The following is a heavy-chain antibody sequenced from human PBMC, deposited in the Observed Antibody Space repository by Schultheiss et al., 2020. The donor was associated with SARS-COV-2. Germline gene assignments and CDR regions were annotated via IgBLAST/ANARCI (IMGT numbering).Heavy chain of an antibody. Sequence: SQTLSLTCTVSGGSISSGGYYWSWIRQHPGKGLEWIGYIYYSGSTYYNPSLKSRVTISVDTSKNQFSLKLNSVTAADTAVYYCARGGLYTSGHGHWFDPWGQGTLVTVSS. J-gene: IGHJ5*02. V-gene: IGHV4-31*03. CDR2: IYYSGST. D-gene: IGHD3-16*01. CDR3: ARGGLYTSGHGHWFDP. CDR1: GGSISSGGYY.